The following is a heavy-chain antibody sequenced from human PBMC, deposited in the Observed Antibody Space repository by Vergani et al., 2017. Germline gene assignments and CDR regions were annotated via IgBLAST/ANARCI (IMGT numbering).Heavy chain of an antibody. Sequence: EVQLVESGGGLVQPGGSLRLSCAASGFTFSSYSMNWVRQAPGKGLEWVSYISSSSSTIYYADSVKGRFTISRDNAQNSLYLQMNSLRAEDTAVYYCAREVVAGDRRTYYYYGMDVWGQGTTVTVSS. V-gene: IGHV3-48*04. J-gene: IGHJ6*02. D-gene: IGHD6-19*01. CDR1: GFTFSSYS. CDR2: ISSSSSTI. CDR3: AREVVAGDRRTYYYYGMDV.